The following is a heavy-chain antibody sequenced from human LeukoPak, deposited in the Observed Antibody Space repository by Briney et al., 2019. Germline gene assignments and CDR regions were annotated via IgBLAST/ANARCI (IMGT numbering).Heavy chain of an antibody. Sequence: PSETLSLTCTVFDDSIKTYFWNWFRQPAGKGLEWIGRVFTSGTSLHNPSLKSRVSMSVDTSKNQFSLRLTSVTAADTAIYYCARETPYDHGSRGYYRTDWGQGTLVTVSS. CDR3: ARETPYDHGSRGYYRTD. J-gene: IGHJ4*02. V-gene: IGHV4-4*07. CDR1: DDSIKTYF. CDR2: VFTSGTS. D-gene: IGHD3-10*01.